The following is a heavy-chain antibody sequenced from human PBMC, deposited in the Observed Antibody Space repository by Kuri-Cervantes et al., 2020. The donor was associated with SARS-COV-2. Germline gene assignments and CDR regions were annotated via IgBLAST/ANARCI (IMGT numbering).Heavy chain of an antibody. V-gene: IGHV4-34*01. Sequence: SETLSLTCTVYGGSFSGYYWSWIRQPPGKGLEWIGEINHSGSTNYNPSLKSRVTISVDTSKNQFSLKLSSVTAADTAVYYCARGVRRLGPSGLLSYWGQGTLVTVSS. J-gene: IGHJ4*02. CDR3: ARGVRRLGPSGLLSY. D-gene: IGHD6-25*01. CDR1: GGSFSGYY. CDR2: INHSGST.